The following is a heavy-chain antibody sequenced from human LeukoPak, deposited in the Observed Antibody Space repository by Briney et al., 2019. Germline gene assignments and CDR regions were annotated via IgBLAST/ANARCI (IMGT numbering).Heavy chain of an antibody. Sequence: ASETLSLTCTVSGGSISSSSYYWGWIRQPPGKGLAWIGTVYYTGSTYYNPSLRSRVTISVDTSKNQVSLNLNSVTAADTAVYYCVRQPMSSIYNNGYQHFDFWGQGTLVTVSS. CDR1: GGSISSSSYY. J-gene: IGHJ4*02. V-gene: IGHV4-39*01. CDR3: VRQPMSSIYNNGYQHFDF. CDR2: VYYTGST. D-gene: IGHD2-2*01.